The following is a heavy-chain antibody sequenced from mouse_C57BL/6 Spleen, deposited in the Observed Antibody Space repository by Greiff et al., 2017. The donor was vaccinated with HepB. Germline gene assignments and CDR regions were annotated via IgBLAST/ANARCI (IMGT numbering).Heavy chain of an antibody. D-gene: IGHD4-1*01. CDR2: ISDGGSYT. V-gene: IGHV5-4*01. Sequence: EVMLVESGGGLVKPGGSLKLSCAASGFTFSSYAMSWVRQTPEKRLEWVATISDGGSYTYYPDNVKGRFTISRDNAKNNLYLQMSHLKSEDTAMYYCARDRNWDKYYYAMDYWGQGTSVTVSS. CDR3: ARDRNWDKYYYAMDY. CDR1: GFTFSSYA. J-gene: IGHJ4*01.